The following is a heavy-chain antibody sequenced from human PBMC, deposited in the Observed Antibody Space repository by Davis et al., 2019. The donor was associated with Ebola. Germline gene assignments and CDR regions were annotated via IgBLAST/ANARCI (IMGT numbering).Heavy chain of an antibody. V-gene: IGHV1-69*13. CDR3: ARGEIVVVPAAIRPDYYYMDV. CDR1: GGTFSSYA. J-gene: IGHJ6*03. Sequence: SVKVSCKASGGTFSSYAISWVRQAPGQGLEWMGGIIPIFGTANYAQKFQGRVTITADESTSTAYMELSSLRSEDTAVYYCARGEIVVVPAAIRPDYYYMDVWGKGTTVTVSS. CDR2: IIPIFGTA. D-gene: IGHD2-2*02.